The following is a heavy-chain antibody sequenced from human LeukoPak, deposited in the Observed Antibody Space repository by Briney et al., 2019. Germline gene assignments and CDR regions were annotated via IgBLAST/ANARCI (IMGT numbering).Heavy chain of an antibody. CDR2: ISGIGGSA. CDR1: GFTFSSYA. J-gene: IGHJ4*02. V-gene: IGHV3-23*01. D-gene: IGHD1-20*01. CDR3: ARGWGYNWKCAGGGGYYFDY. Sequence: GGSLRLSCAASGFTFSSYAVSWVRQAPGKGLAWVSAISGIGGSAYYADSVKCRFTISRDNSKNTLYLQITTLRADDTAEYYGARGWGYNWKCAGGGGYYFDYWGQGTLVSVSS.